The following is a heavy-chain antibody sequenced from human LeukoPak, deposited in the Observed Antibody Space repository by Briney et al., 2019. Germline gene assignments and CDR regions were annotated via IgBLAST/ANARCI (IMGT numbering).Heavy chain of an antibody. V-gene: IGHV1-69*04. Sequence: SVKVSCKASGGTFSSYAISWVRQAPGQGLEWMGRIIPILGIANYAQKFQGRVTITADKSTSTAYMELSSLRSEDTAVYYCARYHITAMVHYGMDVWGQGTTVTVSS. CDR1: GGTFSSYA. J-gene: IGHJ6*02. CDR3: ARYHITAMVHYGMDV. D-gene: IGHD5-18*01. CDR2: IIPILGIA.